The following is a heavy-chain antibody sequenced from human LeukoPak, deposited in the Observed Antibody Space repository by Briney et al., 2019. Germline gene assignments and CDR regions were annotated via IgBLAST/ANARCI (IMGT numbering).Heavy chain of an antibody. D-gene: IGHD5-24*01. J-gene: IGHJ3*01. CDR1: GFTFSNFG. CDR3: AKDIQLST. CDR2: ISYDGSNK. V-gene: IGHV3-30*18. Sequence: GRSLRLSCAASGFTFSNFGMHWVRQAPGKGLEWVAVISYDGSNKYYADSVKGRFTISRDNSKNTLSLQMNSLRVEDTAMYFCAKDIQLSTWGLGTMVTVSS.